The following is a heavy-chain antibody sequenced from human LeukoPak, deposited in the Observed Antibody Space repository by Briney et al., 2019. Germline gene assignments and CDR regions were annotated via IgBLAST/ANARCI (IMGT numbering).Heavy chain of an antibody. V-gene: IGHV3-48*04. J-gene: IGHJ4*02. CDR2: IANSGSTI. Sequence: PGGSLRLSCAASGFTFSTYSMNWVRRAPGKGLEWISYIANSGSTIYYADSVKGRFTISRDNAKNSLYLQMDSLRAEDMAVYYCTRGSGGYWGQGTLVTVSS. CDR1: GFTFSTYS. CDR3: TRGSGGY. D-gene: IGHD2-15*01.